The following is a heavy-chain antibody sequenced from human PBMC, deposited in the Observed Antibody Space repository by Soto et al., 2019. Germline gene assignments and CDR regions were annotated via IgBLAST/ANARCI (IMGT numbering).Heavy chain of an antibody. CDR1: GGTFSSST. J-gene: IGHJ4*02. D-gene: IGHD3-22*01. CDR3: ARGGFYDGNGYLARH. CDR2: IIPILGVA. Sequence: SVKVSCKASGGTFSSSTINWVRQAPGQGLEWMGRIIPILGVANYAQKFQGSVTIIADKSTSTAYMELSSLKSEDTAVYYCARGGFYDGNGYLARHWGQGTLVTVSS. V-gene: IGHV1-69*02.